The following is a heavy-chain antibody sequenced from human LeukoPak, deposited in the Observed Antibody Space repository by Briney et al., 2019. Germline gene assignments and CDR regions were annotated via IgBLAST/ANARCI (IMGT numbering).Heavy chain of an antibody. CDR1: GFIFSSHT. V-gene: IGHV3-21*06. CDR2: ISSNGGDI. J-gene: IGHJ4*02. CDR3: VRVKSYYDATSGFQFYYFDY. Sequence: GGSPRLSCSASGFIFSSHTMNWVRQAPGKGPEWVSSISSNGGDIEYAGSVEGRFTISRDNAKSSLYLQMDSLRVEDTALYYCVRVKSYYDATSGFQFYYFDYWGQGTMVTVSS. D-gene: IGHD3-22*01.